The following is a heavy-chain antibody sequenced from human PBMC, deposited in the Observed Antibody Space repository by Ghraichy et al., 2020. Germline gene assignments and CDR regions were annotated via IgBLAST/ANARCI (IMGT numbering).Heavy chain of an antibody. CDR2: IYYSGST. V-gene: IGHV4-59*01. Sequence: SETLSLTCTVSGGSISSYYWNWIRQPPGKGLEWIGYIYYSGSTNYNPSLKSRVTISIDTPKNQFSLKVKSVTAADTAVYYCARECYDFRSGYQTENWFDPWGQGTLVTVSS. CDR1: GGSISSYY. J-gene: IGHJ5*02. D-gene: IGHD3-3*01. CDR3: ARECYDFRSGYQTENWFDP.